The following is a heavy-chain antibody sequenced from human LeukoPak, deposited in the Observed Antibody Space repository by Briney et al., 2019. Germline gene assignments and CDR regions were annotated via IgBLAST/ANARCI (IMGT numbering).Heavy chain of an antibody. CDR3: ARGNIRGYSYGFDS. Sequence: GGSLRLSCAASGLTFSSYGMSGVLQAPGKGLEWVSYISSNGGTMYYANSVKGRFTISRDNAKNSLYLQMNSLRVEDTAVYYCARGNIRGYSYGFDSWGQGTLVTVSS. J-gene: IGHJ4*02. CDR2: ISSNGGTM. D-gene: IGHD5-18*01. V-gene: IGHV3-48*03. CDR1: GLTFSSYG.